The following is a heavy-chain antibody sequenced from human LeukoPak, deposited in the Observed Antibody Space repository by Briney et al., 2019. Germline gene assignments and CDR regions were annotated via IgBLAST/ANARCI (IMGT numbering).Heavy chain of an antibody. CDR3: ARGMHDFWSASYYYYYMDV. CDR2: INHSGST. Sequence: PSETLSLTCAVYGGSFSGYYWSWIRQPPGKGLEWIGEINHSGSTDYNPSLKSRVTISVDTSKNQFSLKLSSVTAADTAVYYCARGMHDFWSASYYYYYMDVWGKGTTVTVSS. CDR1: GGSFSGYY. D-gene: IGHD3-3*01. J-gene: IGHJ6*03. V-gene: IGHV4-34*01.